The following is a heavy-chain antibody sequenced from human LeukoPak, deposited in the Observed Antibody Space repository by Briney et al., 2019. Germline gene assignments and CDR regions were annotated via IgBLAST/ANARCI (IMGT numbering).Heavy chain of an antibody. CDR2: VYYSGST. D-gene: IGHD3-22*01. CDR1: GGSISSRSCY. J-gene: IGHJ4*02. Sequence: PSETLSLTCTVSGGSISSRSCYWGWIRQPPGKGLEWIGSVYYSGSTYYNPSLKSRVTISVDTSKNQFSLKLSSVTAADTAVYYCARSGSSSGYLFDYWGQGTLVTVSS. V-gene: IGHV4-39*01. CDR3: ARSGSSSGYLFDY.